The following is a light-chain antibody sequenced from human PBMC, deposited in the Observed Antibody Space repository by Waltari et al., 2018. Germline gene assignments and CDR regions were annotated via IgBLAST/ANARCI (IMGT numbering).Light chain of an antibody. Sequence: QSALTQPRSVSGPPGQSVTISCTGTSSDVGGYDFLSWYQQHPGKAPKLIMYYVSQRPSGVPGRFSGAKSGNTASLTITGLQAEDEAEYYCCSHAGSDTFWVFGGGTKVTVL. CDR1: SSDVGGYDF. V-gene: IGLV2-11*01. CDR3: CSHAGSDTFWV. J-gene: IGLJ3*02. CDR2: YVS.